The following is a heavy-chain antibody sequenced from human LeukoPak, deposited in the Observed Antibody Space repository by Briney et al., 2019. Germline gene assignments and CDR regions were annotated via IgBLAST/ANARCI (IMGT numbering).Heavy chain of an antibody. CDR3: ARSLYCFNDRCYKPSWFDL. V-gene: IGHV3-7*01. CDR1: GFTFSSYW. D-gene: IGHD2-15*01. Sequence: GVLRLSCAASGFTFSSYWMSWVRQAPGKGLEWVANINQDGSEKNYVDSVKGRFTISRDNAKTSFYLQMNSLRAEDTAVYYCARSLYCFNDRCYKPSWFDLWGQGTLVTVSS. CDR2: INQDGSEK. J-gene: IGHJ5*02.